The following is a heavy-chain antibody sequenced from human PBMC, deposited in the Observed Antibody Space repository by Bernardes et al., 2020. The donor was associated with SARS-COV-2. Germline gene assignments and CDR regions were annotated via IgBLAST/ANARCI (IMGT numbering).Heavy chain of an antibody. J-gene: IGHJ6*02. CDR3: ARESYYFNGLDV. CDR1: GASISTGGRS. Sequence: TLSLTCAVSGASISTGGRSWSWIRQPPGKGLEWIGFIFLNGTTYYSPSLKSRVTISMDRSKNLFSLTLNSVTAADTAVYYCARESYYFNGLDVWGQGTTVTVSS. V-gene: IGHV4-30-2*01. CDR2: IFLNGTT.